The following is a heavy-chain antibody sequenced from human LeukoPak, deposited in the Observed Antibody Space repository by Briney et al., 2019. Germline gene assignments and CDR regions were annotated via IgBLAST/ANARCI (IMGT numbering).Heavy chain of an antibody. D-gene: IGHD3-16*01. Sequence: GGSLRLSCAASGFTFSSYSMNWVRQAPGKGLEWVSSISSISSYIYYADSVKGRFTISRDNAKNSLYLQMNSLRAEDTAVYYCAREGHYDYVWGSYSWFDPWGQGTLVTVSS. V-gene: IGHV3-21*01. CDR1: GFTFSSYS. J-gene: IGHJ5*02. CDR2: ISSISSYI. CDR3: AREGHYDYVWGSYSWFDP.